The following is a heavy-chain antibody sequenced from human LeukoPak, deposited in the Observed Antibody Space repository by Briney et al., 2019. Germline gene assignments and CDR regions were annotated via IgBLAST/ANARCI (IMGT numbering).Heavy chain of an antibody. D-gene: IGHD6-13*01. CDR2: IKHDGSEK. CDR3: AREWRQQLDY. V-gene: IGHV3-7*01. Sequence: GGSLRLSCAASGFTFSSYWMTWVRQAPGKGLEWVANIKHDGSEKYSVDSVKGRFTISRDNPKNSLYLQMNSLRVEDTAVYYCAREWRQQLDYWGQGTLVTVSS. J-gene: IGHJ4*02. CDR1: GFTFSSYW.